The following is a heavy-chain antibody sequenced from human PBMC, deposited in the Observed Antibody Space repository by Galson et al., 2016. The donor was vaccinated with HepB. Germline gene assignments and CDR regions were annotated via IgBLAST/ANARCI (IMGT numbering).Heavy chain of an antibody. CDR1: GFIFRNYW. J-gene: IGHJ3*02. CDR3: AKDNRYNYNEGAFDI. D-gene: IGHD1-1*01. V-gene: IGHV3-74*01. CDR2: INSDGTTT. Sequence: SLRLSCAASGFIFRNYWMHWVRHAPGKGLVWVSRINSDGTTTDYADFVKGRFTISRDNAKNSLYLQMNSLRAEDTALYYCAKDNRYNYNEGAFDIWGQGTMVTVSS.